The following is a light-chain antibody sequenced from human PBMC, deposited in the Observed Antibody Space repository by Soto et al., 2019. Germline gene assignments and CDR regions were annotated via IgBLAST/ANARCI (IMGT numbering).Light chain of an antibody. CDR1: QSIASR. J-gene: IGKJ1*01. CDR3: QQTATRPRT. Sequence: IQRTQSPSSLSSSVGDRVTITCRASQSIASRLNWYQQKPGSAPKLLIYGASTLESGVPSRFSGSGSGTDFTLTVSSLQVEDFATYYCQQTATRPRTFGQGTKVDIK. V-gene: IGKV1-39*01. CDR2: GAS.